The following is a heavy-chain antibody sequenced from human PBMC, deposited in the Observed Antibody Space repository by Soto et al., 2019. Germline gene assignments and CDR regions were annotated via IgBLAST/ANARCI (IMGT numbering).Heavy chain of an antibody. CDR1: GYTFTSYG. V-gene: IGHV1-18*01. D-gene: IGHD3-3*01. J-gene: IGHJ5*02. Sequence: ASVKVSCKASGYTFTSYGISWVRQAPGQGLEWMGWISAYNGNTNYAQKLQGRVTMTTDTSTSTAYMELRSLRSDDTAVYYCARAYDFWSGGYPWFDPWGQGTLVTVSS. CDR2: ISAYNGNT. CDR3: ARAYDFWSGGYPWFDP.